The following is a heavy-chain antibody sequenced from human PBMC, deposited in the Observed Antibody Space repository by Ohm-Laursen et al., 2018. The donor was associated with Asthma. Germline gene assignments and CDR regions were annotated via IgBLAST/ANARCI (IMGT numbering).Heavy chain of an antibody. Sequence: TLSLTCTVSGGFLSSSNYYWGWIRQPPGKGLEWIGSIYYSGSTYYNPSLKSRATISVDTSKNQFSLQLTSVTAADTAVYYCARDETSSSWYGWFDPWGQGTLVTVSS. CDR1: GGFLSSSNYY. V-gene: IGHV4-39*02. CDR3: ARDETSSSWYGWFDP. D-gene: IGHD6-13*01. CDR2: IYYSGST. J-gene: IGHJ5*02.